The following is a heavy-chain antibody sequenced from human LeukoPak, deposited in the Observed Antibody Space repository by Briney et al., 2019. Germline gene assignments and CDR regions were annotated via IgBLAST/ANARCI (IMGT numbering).Heavy chain of an antibody. V-gene: IGHV4-39*01. J-gene: IGHJ4*02. Sequence: KASETLSLTCSVSGASVSSSSYYWGWLRQPPGKGLEWIGSIYYSGSTYYNPSLKSRVTISVDTSKNQFSLKLSSVTAADTAVYYCARHGGGRWLPKYYFDYWGQGSLVTVSS. CDR1: GASVSSSSYY. CDR3: ARHGGGRWLPKYYFDY. CDR2: IYYSGST. D-gene: IGHD5-24*01.